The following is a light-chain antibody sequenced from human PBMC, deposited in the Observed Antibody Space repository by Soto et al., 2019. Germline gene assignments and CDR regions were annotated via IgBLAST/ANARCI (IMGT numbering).Light chain of an antibody. CDR3: QQRSDRLPIT. CDR1: QSVSSSY. CDR2: GAS. V-gene: IGKV3D-20*02. Sequence: EIVMTQSPGTLSLSPGERATLSGRASQSVSSSYLAWYQQKPGQAPRLLIYGASSRATGIPDRFSGSGSGTDFTLTISSLEPEDSAVYYCQQRSDRLPITFGQGTRLEIK. J-gene: IGKJ5*01.